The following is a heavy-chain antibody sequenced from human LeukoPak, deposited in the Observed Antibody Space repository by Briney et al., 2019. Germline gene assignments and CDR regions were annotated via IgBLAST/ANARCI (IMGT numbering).Heavy chain of an antibody. J-gene: IGHJ6*03. CDR3: ARGGSGGSGSYYMDV. CDR1: GFSFDDYA. V-gene: IGHV3-9*01. CDR2: ISWNSGTI. D-gene: IGHD3-10*01. Sequence: QPGGSLRLSCAASGFSFDDYAMHWVRQAPGKGLEWVSGISWNSGTIAYADSVKGRFTISRDNAKNSLYLQMNSLRAEDTAVYYCARGGSGGSGSYYMDVWGKGTTVTVSS.